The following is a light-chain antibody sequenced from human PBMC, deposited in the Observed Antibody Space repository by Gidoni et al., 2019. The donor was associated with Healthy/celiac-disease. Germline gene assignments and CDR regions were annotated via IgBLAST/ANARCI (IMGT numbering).Light chain of an antibody. J-gene: IGKJ4*01. Sequence: EIVLTQSPGTLSLSPGERATLSCSASQSVSSSYLAWYQQKPGQAPRLLIYGASSRATGIPDSFSGSGSGTDFTLTISRLEPEDFAVYYCQQYGSSPPVTFGGXTKVEIK. CDR1: QSVSSSY. V-gene: IGKV3-20*01. CDR2: GAS. CDR3: QQYGSSPPVT.